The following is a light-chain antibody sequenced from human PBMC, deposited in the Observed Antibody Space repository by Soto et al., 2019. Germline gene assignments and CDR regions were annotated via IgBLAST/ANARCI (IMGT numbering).Light chain of an antibody. Sequence: QSVLTQPPSASGSPGQSVTISCTGTSNDVGGYHYVSWYQQHPGKAPKLMIYEVSKPPSGVPDRFSGAKSCNTASPTVSGGHAEEDADYYCSSYAAGSNYDVVFGGGTKLTVL. CDR2: EVS. J-gene: IGLJ2*01. CDR1: SNDVGGYHY. V-gene: IGLV2-8*01. CDR3: SSYAAGSNYDVV.